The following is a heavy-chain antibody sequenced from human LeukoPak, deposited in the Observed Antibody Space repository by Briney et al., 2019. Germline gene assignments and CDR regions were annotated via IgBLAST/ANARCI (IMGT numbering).Heavy chain of an antibody. CDR1: GYTFTGYF. J-gene: IGHJ4*02. D-gene: IGHD2-2*01. CDR2: INPNSGAI. Sequence: ASVKVSCKASGYTFTGYFMHWVRQAPGQGLEWMGWINPNSGAINYAQKFQGRVTMTRDTSISTAYMELSRLRSDDTAVYYCARDLRYCRSSSCYGDYYFDYWGQGTLVTVSS. V-gene: IGHV1-2*02. CDR3: ARDLRYCRSSSCYGDYYFDY.